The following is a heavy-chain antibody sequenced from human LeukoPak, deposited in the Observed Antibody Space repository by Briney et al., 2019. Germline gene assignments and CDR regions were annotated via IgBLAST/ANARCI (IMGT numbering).Heavy chain of an antibody. CDR2: ISAYNGNT. CDR3: AREGGSGWYWDQVPFDY. D-gene: IGHD6-19*01. Sequence: GASVKVSCKASGYTFTSYGISGVRQAPGQGLEWMGWISAYNGNTNYAQKLQGRVTMTTDTSTSTAYMELRSLRSDDTAVYYCAREGGSGWYWDQVPFDYWGQGTLVTVSS. J-gene: IGHJ4*02. V-gene: IGHV1-18*01. CDR1: GYTFTSYG.